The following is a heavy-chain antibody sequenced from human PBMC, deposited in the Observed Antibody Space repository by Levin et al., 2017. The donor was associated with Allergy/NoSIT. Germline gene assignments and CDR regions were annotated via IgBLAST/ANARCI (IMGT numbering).Heavy chain of an antibody. J-gene: IGHJ4*02. CDR2: ISGSDGST. Sequence: SCAASGFTFSSYAMSWVRQAPGKGLEWVSGISGSDGSTYYADSVKGRFTISRDNYKNTMYLQMKSLRAEDTAVYYCAKETTALSAGPYFDYWGQGTLVTVSS. CDR3: AKETTALSAGPYFDY. V-gene: IGHV3-23*01. CDR1: GFTFSSYA. D-gene: IGHD1-14*01.